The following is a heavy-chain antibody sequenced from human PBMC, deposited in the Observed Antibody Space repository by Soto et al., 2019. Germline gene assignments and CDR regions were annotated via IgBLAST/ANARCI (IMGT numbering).Heavy chain of an antibody. CDR1: GYTFTSYG. V-gene: IGHV1-3*01. CDR2: INAGNGNT. CDR3: ARVPSYYDSFDY. Sequence: ASVKVSCKASGYTFTSYGISWVRQAPGQRLEWMGWINAGNGNTKYSQKFQGRVTITRDTSASTAYMELSSLRSEDTAVYYCARVPSYYDSFDYWGQGTLVTVSS. D-gene: IGHD3-22*01. J-gene: IGHJ4*02.